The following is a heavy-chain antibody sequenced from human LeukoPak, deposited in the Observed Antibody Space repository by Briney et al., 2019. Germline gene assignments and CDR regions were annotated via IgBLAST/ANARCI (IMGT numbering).Heavy chain of an antibody. J-gene: IGHJ5*02. Sequence: SGTLSLTCAVSGGSISSSNWWSWVRQPPGKGLEWIGEIYHSGSTNCNPSLKSRVTISVDKSKNQFSLKLSSVTAADTAVYYCARPLGYCSSTSCYGWFDPWGQGTLVTVSS. V-gene: IGHV4-4*02. CDR1: GGSISSSNW. CDR2: IYHSGST. D-gene: IGHD2-2*01. CDR3: ARPLGYCSSTSCYGWFDP.